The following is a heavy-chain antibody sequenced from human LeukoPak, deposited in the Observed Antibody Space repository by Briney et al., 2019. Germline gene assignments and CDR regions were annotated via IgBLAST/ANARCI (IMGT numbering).Heavy chain of an antibody. CDR1: GYTFTRCA. CDR3: ATGGGSSWFDP. Sequence: ASVKVSCKASGYTFTRCAMHWVRQAPGQRLEWMGWINTANGNTKYSQEFQDRVTITRDTSASTTYMELSSLRSEDTAVYYCATGGGSSWFDPWGQGALVTVSS. V-gene: IGHV1-3*04. D-gene: IGHD2-15*01. CDR2: INTANGNT. J-gene: IGHJ5*02.